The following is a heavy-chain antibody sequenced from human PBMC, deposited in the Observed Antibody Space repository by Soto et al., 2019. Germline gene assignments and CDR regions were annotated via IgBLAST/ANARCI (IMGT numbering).Heavy chain of an antibody. Sequence: SETLSLTSTVSGGSISSYYWSWIRQPPGKGLEWIGYIYYSGSTNYNPSLKSRVTISVDTSKNQFSLKLSSVTAADTAVYYCAREGKYYYGMDVWGQGTTVTVSS. V-gene: IGHV4-59*01. CDR2: IYYSGST. J-gene: IGHJ6*02. CDR3: AREGKYYYGMDV. CDR1: GGSISSYY.